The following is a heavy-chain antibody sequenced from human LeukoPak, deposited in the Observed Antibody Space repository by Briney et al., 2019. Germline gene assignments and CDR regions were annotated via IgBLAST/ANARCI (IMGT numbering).Heavy chain of an antibody. CDR1: GDSVSSNSAA. CDR2: TYYRSKWYN. D-gene: IGHD2/OR15-2a*01. V-gene: IGHV6-1*01. CDR3: ALVLRGSNAFDY. Sequence: SQTLPLTCAISGDSVSSNSAAWNCIRQSPSRGLEWLGRTYYRSKWYNDYAVSVKSRITINPDTSKNQFSLQLNSVTPEDTAVYYCALVLRGSNAFDYWGRGTLVTVSS. J-gene: IGHJ4*02.